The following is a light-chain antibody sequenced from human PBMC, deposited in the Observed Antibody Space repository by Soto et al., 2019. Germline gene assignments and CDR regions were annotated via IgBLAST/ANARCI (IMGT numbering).Light chain of an antibody. J-gene: IGKJ2*01. CDR1: QSVSSSY. CDR2: GAS. Sequence: EIVLTQSPGTLSLSPGESATLSCGASQSVSSSYLAWYQQKPGQAPRLLIYGASSRATGIPDRFSGSGSGTDFTLTISRLEPEDFAVYYCHQYGSLYTFGQGTKLEIK. CDR3: HQYGSLYT. V-gene: IGKV3-20*01.